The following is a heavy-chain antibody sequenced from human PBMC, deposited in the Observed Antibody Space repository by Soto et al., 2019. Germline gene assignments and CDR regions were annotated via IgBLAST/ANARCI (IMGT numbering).Heavy chain of an antibody. D-gene: IGHD6-13*01. J-gene: IGHJ4*02. Sequence: QVQLVQSGAEVRKPGASVKVSCNVTGYTFSGHYLHWVRQAPGQGLEWMGWINPKSGGTNYAQKFQDRVTMTAATSVSAASMELTSRRYDDTAVFYCARGPYSSPAYVVDSWGQGTLVTVSS. CDR3: ARGPYSSPAYVVDS. V-gene: IGHV1-2*02. CDR1: GYTFSGHY. CDR2: INPKSGGT.